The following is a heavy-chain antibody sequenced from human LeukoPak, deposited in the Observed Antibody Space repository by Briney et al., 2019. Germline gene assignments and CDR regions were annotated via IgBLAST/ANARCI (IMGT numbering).Heavy chain of an antibody. Sequence: ASVKVSCKASGGTFSSYAISWVRQAPGQGLEWMGGIIPIFGTANYAQKFQGRVTITADESTSTAYMELSSLRSEDTAVYYCARGEADSGSSGGFDYWGQGTLVTVSS. J-gene: IGHJ4*02. CDR2: IIPIFGTA. CDR3: ARGEADSGSSGGFDY. CDR1: GGTFSSYA. V-gene: IGHV1-69*13. D-gene: IGHD6-6*01.